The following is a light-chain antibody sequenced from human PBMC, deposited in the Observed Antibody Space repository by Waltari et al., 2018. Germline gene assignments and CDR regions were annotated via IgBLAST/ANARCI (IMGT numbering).Light chain of an antibody. CDR2: EVT. V-gene: IGLV2-8*01. CDR3: SSYAGNNGM. J-gene: IGLJ3*02. Sequence: QSALTQPPSASGSPGQSVTISCTGTSSDFVNYDYVSWYQQYPGKAPNLIIYEVTKRPSGVPERFSGSKSGGTASLTVSGLQTDDEADYYCSSYAGNNGMFGGGTKLTVL. CDR1: SSDFVNYDY.